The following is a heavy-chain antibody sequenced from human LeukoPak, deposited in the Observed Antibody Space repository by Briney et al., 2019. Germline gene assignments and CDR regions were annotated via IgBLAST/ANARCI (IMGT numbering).Heavy chain of an antibody. CDR2: ISYNGVSK. CDR3: ARERTGFYLAC. Sequence: GGSLRLSCAASGFTFSDYAMHWVRQPPGKGLEWVAFISYNGVSKYYADSVKGRFTISRDDSTNTLYLQMNSLRAEDTVVYYCARERTGFYLACWGQGTQVTVSS. V-gene: IGHV3-30*04. D-gene: IGHD3/OR15-3a*01. CDR1: GFTFSDYA. J-gene: IGHJ4*02.